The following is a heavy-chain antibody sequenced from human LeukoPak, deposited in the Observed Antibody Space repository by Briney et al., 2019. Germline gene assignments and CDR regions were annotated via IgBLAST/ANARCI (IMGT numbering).Heavy chain of an antibody. CDR2: IYSGGST. Sequence: NYMSWXRXAPGKGLEWVSVIYSGGSTYYADSVKGRFTISRHNSKNTLYLQMNSLRAEDTAVYYCARSAIAVAPDEWGQGTLVTVSS. D-gene: IGHD6-19*01. CDR1: NY. J-gene: IGHJ4*02. V-gene: IGHV3-53*04. CDR3: ARSAIAVAPDE.